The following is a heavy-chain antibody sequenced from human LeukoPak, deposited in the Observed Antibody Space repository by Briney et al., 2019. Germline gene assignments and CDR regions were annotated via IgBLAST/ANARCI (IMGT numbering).Heavy chain of an antibody. CDR2: IYTSGST. Sequence: SETLSLTCTVSGGSISSGSYYWSWIRQPAGKGLEWIGRIYTSGSTNYNPSLKSRVTISVDTSKNQFSLKLSSVAAADTAVYYCARVSCSGGSCYSGLDYWGQGTLVTASS. V-gene: IGHV4-61*02. CDR1: GGSISSGSYY. CDR3: ARVSCSGGSCYSGLDY. D-gene: IGHD2-15*01. J-gene: IGHJ4*02.